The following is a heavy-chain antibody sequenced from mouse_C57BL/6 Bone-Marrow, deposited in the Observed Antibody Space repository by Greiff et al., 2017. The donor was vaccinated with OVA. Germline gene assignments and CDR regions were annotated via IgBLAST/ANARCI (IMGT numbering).Heavy chain of an antibody. CDR3: AREGNSNYRMDY. CDR1: GYAFSSSW. CDR2: IYPGDGDT. Sequence: VQLQQSGPELVKPGASVKISCKASGYAFSSSWMNWVKQRPGKGLEWIGRIYPGDGDTNYNGKFKGKATLTADKSSSTAYMQLSSLTSEDSAVYFCAREGNSNYRMDYWGQGTSVTVSS. J-gene: IGHJ4*01. D-gene: IGHD2-5*01. V-gene: IGHV1-82*01.